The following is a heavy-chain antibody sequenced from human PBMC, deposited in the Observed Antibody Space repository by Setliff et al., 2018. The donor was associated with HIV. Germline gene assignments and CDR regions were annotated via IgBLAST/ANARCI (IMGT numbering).Heavy chain of an antibody. J-gene: IGHJ6*04. CDR3: ARGKVGYDGIMDV. V-gene: IGHV1-3*03. Sequence: ASVKVSCKASGGTFSSYVMHWVRQAPGQRLEWMGWINAGNGNTKYSQEFQGRVTITRDTSASTAYMELSSLRSEDMAVYYCARGKVGYDGIMDVWGKGTTVTVSS. CDR1: GGTFSSYV. D-gene: IGHD3-16*01. CDR2: INAGNGNT.